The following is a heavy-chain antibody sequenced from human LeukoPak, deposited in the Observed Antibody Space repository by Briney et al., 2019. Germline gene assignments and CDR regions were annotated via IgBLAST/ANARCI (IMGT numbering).Heavy chain of an antibody. J-gene: IGHJ6*02. CDR1: GFTFSSYS. V-gene: IGHV3-21*01. Sequence: GGSLRLSCAASGFTFSSYSMNWVRQAPGKGLEWVSSISSSSYIYYADSVKGRFTISRDNAKNSLYLQMNSLRAEDTAVYYCARGEDVVVPAAIPYYYYGMDVWGQGTTVTVSS. CDR3: ARGEDVVVPAAIPYYYYGMDV. CDR2: ISSSSYI. D-gene: IGHD2-2*01.